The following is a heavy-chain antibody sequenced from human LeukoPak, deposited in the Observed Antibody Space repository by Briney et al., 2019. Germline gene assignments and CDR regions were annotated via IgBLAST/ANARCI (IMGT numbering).Heavy chain of an antibody. Sequence: SETPSLTCTVSGGSISSSSYYWGWIRQPPGKGLEWIGSIYYSGSTYYNPSLKSRVTISVDTSKNQFSLRLSSVTAADTAVYYCARLRRINYFDYWGQGTLVTVSS. CDR3: ARLRRINYFDY. V-gene: IGHV4-39*01. CDR1: GGSISSSSYY. J-gene: IGHJ4*02. CDR2: IYYSGST. D-gene: IGHD2-15*01.